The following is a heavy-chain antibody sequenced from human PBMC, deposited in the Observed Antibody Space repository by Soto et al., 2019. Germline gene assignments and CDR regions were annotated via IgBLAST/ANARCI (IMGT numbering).Heavy chain of an antibody. CDR2: ISYDGSNK. Sequence: QVQLVESGGGVVQPGRSLRLSCAASGFTLSSYGMHWVRQAPGKGLEWVAVISYDGSNKYYADSVKGRFTISRDNSKNTLYLQMNSLRAEDTAVYYCAKDTRDYDFWSGTWGYYMDVWGKGTTVTVSS. CDR1: GFTLSSYG. D-gene: IGHD3-3*01. V-gene: IGHV3-30*18. J-gene: IGHJ6*03. CDR3: AKDTRDYDFWSGTWGYYMDV.